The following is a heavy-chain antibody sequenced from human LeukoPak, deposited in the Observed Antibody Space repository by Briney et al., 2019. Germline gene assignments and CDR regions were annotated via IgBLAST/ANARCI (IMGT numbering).Heavy chain of an antibody. CDR1: GFTFSSYA. J-gene: IGHJ5*02. D-gene: IGHD3-9*01. CDR3: ARDYYDILTGYDNWFDP. V-gene: IGHV3-30*04. CDR2: ISYDGSNK. Sequence: GGSLRLSCAASGFTFSSYAMHWVRQAPGKGLEWGAVISYDGSNKYYADSVKGRFTISRDNSKNTLYLQMNSLRAEDTAVYYCARDYYDILTGYDNWFDPWGQGTLVTVSS.